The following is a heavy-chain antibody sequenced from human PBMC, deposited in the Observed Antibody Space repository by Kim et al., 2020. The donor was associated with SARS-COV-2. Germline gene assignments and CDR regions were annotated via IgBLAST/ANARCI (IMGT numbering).Heavy chain of an antibody. J-gene: IGHJ4*02. Sequence: KNYAASVKGRFTISRDNSKNTLYLQMNSLRAEDTAVYYCARDGGYDYFDYWGQGTLVTVSS. D-gene: IGHD5-12*01. V-gene: IGHV3-30*01. CDR3: ARDGGYDYFDY. CDR2: K.